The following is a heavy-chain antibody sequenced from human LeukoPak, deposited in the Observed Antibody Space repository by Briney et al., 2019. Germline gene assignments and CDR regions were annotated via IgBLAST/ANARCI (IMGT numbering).Heavy chain of an antibody. CDR1: GFTFSYNG. V-gene: IGHV3-30*02. CDR3: AKRGVEMAKINNMDV. D-gene: IGHD5-24*01. J-gene: IGHJ6*03. Sequence: GGSLRLSCVASGFTFSYNGMHWVRQAPGKGLEWVAFIRYDGSNKYYADSVKDRFTISRDNSKNTLYLQMNSLRDEDTAVYYWAKRGVEMAKINNMDVWGKGPAVT. CDR2: IRYDGSNK.